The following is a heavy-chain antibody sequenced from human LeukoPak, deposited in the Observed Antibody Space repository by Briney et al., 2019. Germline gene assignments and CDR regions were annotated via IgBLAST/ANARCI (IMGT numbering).Heavy chain of an antibody. CDR3: ARGQGYDSSGYSAYYFDY. J-gene: IGHJ4*02. CDR1: GGSFSGYY. Sequence: SETLSLTCAVYGGSFSGYYWSWIRQPPGKGLEWSGEINHSGTTNYNPSLKSRVTISVDTSKNQFSRKLSSVTAADTAVYYCARGQGYDSSGYSAYYFDYWGQGTLVTVSS. D-gene: IGHD3-22*01. V-gene: IGHV4-34*01. CDR2: INHSGTT.